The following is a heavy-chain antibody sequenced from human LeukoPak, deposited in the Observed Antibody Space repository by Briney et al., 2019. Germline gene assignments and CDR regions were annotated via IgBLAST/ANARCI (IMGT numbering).Heavy chain of an antibody. D-gene: IGHD1-26*01. CDR2: ISSSGSTI. CDR3: AKGEHQPTLSFDY. Sequence: GGSLRLSCAASGFTFSSYEMNWVRQAPGKGLEWVSYISSSGSTIYYADSVKGRFTISRDNAKNSLYLQMNSLRAEDTAVYYCAKGEHQPTLSFDYWGQGTLVTVSS. J-gene: IGHJ4*02. V-gene: IGHV3-48*03. CDR1: GFTFSSYE.